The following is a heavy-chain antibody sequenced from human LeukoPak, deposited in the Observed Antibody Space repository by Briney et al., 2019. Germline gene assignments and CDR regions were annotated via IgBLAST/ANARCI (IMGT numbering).Heavy chain of an antibody. D-gene: IGHD4-23*01. CDR1: GFTFSSYA. CDR3: ARGHGGLADY. J-gene: IGHJ4*02. V-gene: IGHV3-30*04. CDR2: ISYDGSNK. Sequence: GGSLRLSCAASGFTFSSYAMHWVRRAPGKGLEWVAVISYDGSNKYYADSVKGRFTISRDNSKNTLYLQMNSLRAEDTAVYYCARGHGGLADYWGQGTLVTVSS.